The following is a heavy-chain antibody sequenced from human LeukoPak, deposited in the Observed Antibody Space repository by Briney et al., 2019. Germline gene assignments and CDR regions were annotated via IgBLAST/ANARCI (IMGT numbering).Heavy chain of an antibody. D-gene: IGHD3-9*01. CDR3: ARVGDILTGSYYFDY. Sequence: PGGSLRLSCAASGFTFSSYSMNWVRQAPGKGLEWVPSISSSSSYIYYADSVKGRFTISRDNAKNSLYLQMNSLRAEDTAVYYCARVGDILTGSYYFDYWGQGTLVTVSS. CDR2: ISSSSSYI. V-gene: IGHV3-21*01. CDR1: GFTFSSYS. J-gene: IGHJ4*02.